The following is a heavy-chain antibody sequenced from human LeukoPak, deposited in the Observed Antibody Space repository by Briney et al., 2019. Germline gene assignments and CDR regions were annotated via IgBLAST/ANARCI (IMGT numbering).Heavy chain of an antibody. J-gene: IGHJ6*02. D-gene: IGHD6-13*01. CDR3: AKEGIAATNLYYGLDV. CDR1: GFTVSSNY. V-gene: IGHV3-53*01. Sequence: PGGSLRLSCAASGFTVSSNYMSWVRQAPGKGLEWVSVIYSGGSTYYADSVKGRFTISRDNSKNTLYLQMNSLRAEDTAIYYCAKEGIAATNLYYGLDVWGQGTTVTVSS. CDR2: IYSGGST.